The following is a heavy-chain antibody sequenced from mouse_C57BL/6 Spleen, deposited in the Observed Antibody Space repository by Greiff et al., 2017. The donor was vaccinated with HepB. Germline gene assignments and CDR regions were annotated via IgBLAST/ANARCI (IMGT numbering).Heavy chain of an antibody. CDR1: GYAFTNYL. Sequence: QVQLQQSGAELVRPGTSVKVSCKASGYAFTNYLIEWVKQRPGQGLEWIGVINPGSGGTNYNEKFKGKATLTADKSSSTAYMQLSSLTSEDSAVYFCARSPGGYPYYFGYWGQSTTLTVST. CDR3: ARSPGGYPYYFGY. CDR2: INPGSGGT. D-gene: IGHD2-2*01. J-gene: IGHJ2*01. V-gene: IGHV1-54*01.